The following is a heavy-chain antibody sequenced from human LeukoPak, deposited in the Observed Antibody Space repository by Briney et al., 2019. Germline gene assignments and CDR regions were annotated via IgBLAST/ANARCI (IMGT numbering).Heavy chain of an antibody. J-gene: IGHJ1*01. CDR1: GGSITSYF. V-gene: IGHV4-59*01. CDR2: IYHSGTT. CDR3: AQKAPFSPAYSQQ. D-gene: IGHD2/OR15-2a*01. Sequence: PSETLSLTCTVSGGSITSYFWTWIRQPPGKGLEWIDYIYHSGTTNYNPSLKSRVTISVDTSKNQFSLRLSSVTAADTAVYYCAQKAPFSPAYSQQWGQGTLVTVSS.